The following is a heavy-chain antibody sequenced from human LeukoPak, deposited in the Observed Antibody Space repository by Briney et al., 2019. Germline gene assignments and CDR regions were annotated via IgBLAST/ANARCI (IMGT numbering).Heavy chain of an antibody. CDR3: ARRGQLAYYYYYGMDV. V-gene: IGHV5-51*01. Sequence: GESLKISCKGSGSSFTSYWIGWVRQMPGKGLEWMGIIYPGDSDTRYSPSFQGQVTISADKSISTAYLQWSSLKASDTAMYYCARRGQLAYYYYYGMDVWGQGTTVTVSS. J-gene: IGHJ6*02. CDR1: GSSFTSYW. CDR2: IYPGDSDT. D-gene: IGHD6-13*01.